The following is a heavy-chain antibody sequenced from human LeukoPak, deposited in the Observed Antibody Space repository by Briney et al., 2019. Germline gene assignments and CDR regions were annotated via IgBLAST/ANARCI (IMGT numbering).Heavy chain of an antibody. Sequence: GGSLRLSCAASGFTFSSYSMTCVRQAPGKGLEWVSYISSSSSTIYYAGSVKGRFTISRDNAKNSLYLQMNSLRAEDTDVYYCARDYTCFDYWGQGTLVTVSS. CDR1: GFTFSSYS. CDR2: ISSSSSTI. J-gene: IGHJ4*02. V-gene: IGHV3-48*01. CDR3: ARDYTCFDY.